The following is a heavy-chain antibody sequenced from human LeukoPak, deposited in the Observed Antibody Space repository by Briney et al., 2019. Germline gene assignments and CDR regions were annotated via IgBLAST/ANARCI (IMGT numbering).Heavy chain of an antibody. J-gene: IGHJ4*02. CDR3: ASLGYCSSTSCYGEERGNDY. CDR1: GYTFTGYY. Sequence: ASVKVSCKASGYTFTGYYMHWVRQAPGQGLEWMGWINPNSGGTNYEQKFQGRVTMTRDTSISTAYMELSRLRSDDTAMYYCASLGYCSSTSCYGEERGNDYWGQGTLVTVSS. CDR2: INPNSGGT. D-gene: IGHD2-2*01. V-gene: IGHV1-2*02.